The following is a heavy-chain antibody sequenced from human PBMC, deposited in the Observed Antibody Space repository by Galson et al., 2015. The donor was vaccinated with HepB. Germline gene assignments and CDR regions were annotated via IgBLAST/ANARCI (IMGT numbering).Heavy chain of an antibody. J-gene: IGHJ6*02. D-gene: IGHD2-15*01. CDR2: VYPEDGET. Sequence: VKVSCKVSGYTFTDYYVHWVKQAPGKGLEWMGLVYPEDGETVYAEKFQGRVSITADTSTDTAYMELSSLRSEDTAVYYCSTGIFCSGGSCHYYGMDVWGQGTTVAVSS. CDR1: GYTFTDYY. CDR3: STGIFCSGGSCHYYGMDV. V-gene: IGHV1-69-2*01.